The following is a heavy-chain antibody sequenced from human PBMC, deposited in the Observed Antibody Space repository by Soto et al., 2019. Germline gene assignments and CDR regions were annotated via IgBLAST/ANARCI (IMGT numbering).Heavy chain of an antibody. J-gene: IGHJ4*02. CDR1: GGSVSSGSYY. Sequence: SETLSLTCTVSGGSVSSGSYYWSWIRQPPGKGLEWIGYIYYSGSTNYNPSLKSRVTISVDTSKNQFSLKLSSVTAADTAVYYCARSPTQVEMATVEDPFFDYWGQGTLVTVSS. CDR2: IYYSGST. CDR3: ARSPTQVEMATVEDPFFDY. D-gene: IGHD4-4*01. V-gene: IGHV4-61*01.